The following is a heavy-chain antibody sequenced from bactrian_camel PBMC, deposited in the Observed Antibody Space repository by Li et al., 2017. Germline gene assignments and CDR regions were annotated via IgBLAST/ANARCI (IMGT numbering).Heavy chain of an antibody. CDR2: IDTGGGNT. Sequence: VQLVESGGGSVQAGGSLRLSCAASGERISTSGSAWFRQAPEKGLEWVSGIDTGGGNTYYSDSVKGRFTISRDNAKNTVYLQMNSLKPEDTAVYYCVRSNSGSVSGFGYWGQGTQVTVS. D-gene: IGHD5*01. CDR1: GERISTSG. V-gene: IGHV3S40*01. J-gene: IGHJ6*01. CDR3: VRSNSGSVSGFGY.